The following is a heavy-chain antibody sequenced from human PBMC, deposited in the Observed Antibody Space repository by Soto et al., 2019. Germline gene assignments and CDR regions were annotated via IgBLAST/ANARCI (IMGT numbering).Heavy chain of an antibody. CDR1: GFTFSSYN. Sequence: EVQLVESGGDLVQPGGSLRLSCAASGFTFSSYNMNWVRQAPGKGLEWISYISSSGSTIYYADSVKGRFTISRDNAKNSLYLQMNSLRAEDTAVYYCARERGYSYGSYYYYYGMDVWGQGTTVTVSS. D-gene: IGHD5-18*01. V-gene: IGHV3-48*03. J-gene: IGHJ6*02. CDR3: ARERGYSYGSYYYYYGMDV. CDR2: ISSSGSTI.